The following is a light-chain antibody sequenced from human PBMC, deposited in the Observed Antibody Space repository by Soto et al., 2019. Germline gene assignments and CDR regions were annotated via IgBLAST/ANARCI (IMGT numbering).Light chain of an antibody. CDR1: QGIGST. CDR2: GAS. Sequence: EIVMTQSPATLSVSPGERATLSCRASQGIGSTLAWYQQKPGQTPRLLIYGASTRATGVPARFSGRGSGTEFTLTINSLQSEDFAVYYCQRYNNWPLTFGGGTKVEIK. CDR3: QRYNNWPLT. J-gene: IGKJ4*01. V-gene: IGKV3-15*01.